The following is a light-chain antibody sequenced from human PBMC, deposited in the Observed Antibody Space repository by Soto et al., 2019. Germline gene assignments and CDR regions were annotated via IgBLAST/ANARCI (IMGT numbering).Light chain of an antibody. CDR2: GAS. V-gene: IGKV3-20*01. J-gene: IGKJ4*01. Sequence: EIVMTQSPATLSVSPGDGATLSCRASQSVDSSLAWYQQKPGQAPRLLIYGASNRASGIPDRFAGSGSGTDFTLTISRLEPEDFAVYYCQQYGSSPPTFGEGTKVDIK. CDR3: QQYGSSPPT. CDR1: QSVDSS.